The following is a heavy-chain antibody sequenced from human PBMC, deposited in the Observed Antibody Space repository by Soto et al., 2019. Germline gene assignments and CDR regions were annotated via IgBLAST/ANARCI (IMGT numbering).Heavy chain of an antibody. CDR3: ARELGDP. J-gene: IGHJ5*02. Sequence: XATLSLTCTVSGGSISSYYWSWIRQPPGKGLEWIGYIYYSGSTNYNPSLKSRVTISVDTSKNQFSLKLSSVTAADTAVYYCARELGDPWGQGTLVTVSS. V-gene: IGHV4-59*01. CDR1: GGSISSYY. CDR2: IYYSGST. D-gene: IGHD3-10*01.